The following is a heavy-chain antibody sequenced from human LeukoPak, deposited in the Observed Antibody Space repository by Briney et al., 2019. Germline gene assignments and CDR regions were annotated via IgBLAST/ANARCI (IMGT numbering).Heavy chain of an antibody. CDR2: IDKKDKGYATAT. CDR3: TRDSGTYNWFDP. J-gene: IGHJ5*02. CDR1: GFTFSGSA. Sequence: GSLKLSCAASGFTFSGSAIHWVRQSSGKGLEWVGQIDKKDKGYATATAYAASVKGRFTISRDDSINTAYLQMKSLKTEDTALYYCTRDSGTYNWFDPWGQGTLVTVSS. D-gene: IGHD1-26*01. V-gene: IGHV3-73*01.